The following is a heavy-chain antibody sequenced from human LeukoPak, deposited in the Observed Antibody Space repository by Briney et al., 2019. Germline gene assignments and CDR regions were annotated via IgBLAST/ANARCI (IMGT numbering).Heavy chain of an antibody. V-gene: IGHV4-34*01. CDR1: GGAFSGYY. CDR2: INHSGST. Sequence: TSETLSLTRAVYGGAFSGYYGSWIRQPPGKGLEWIGEINHSGSTNYNPSLKSRVTISVDTSKNQFSLKLSSVTAADTAVYYCARVPYGSGWYRDFDYWGQGTLVTVSS. J-gene: IGHJ4*02. CDR3: ARVPYGSGWYRDFDY. D-gene: IGHD6-19*01.